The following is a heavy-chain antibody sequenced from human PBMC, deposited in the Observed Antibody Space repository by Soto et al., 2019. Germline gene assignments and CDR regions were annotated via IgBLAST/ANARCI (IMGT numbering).Heavy chain of an antibody. J-gene: IGHJ4*02. CDR1: GFTFSSYA. CDR2: ISSNGGST. D-gene: IGHD6-19*01. CDR3: ARGGFRGSSDGGY. V-gene: IGHV3-64*01. Sequence: EVQLVESGGGLVQPGGSLRLSCAASGFTFSSYAMHWVRQAPGKGLEYVSAISSNGGSTYYANSVKGRFTISRDNSKNTLYLQMGSLRAEDMAVYYCARGGFRGSSDGGYWGQGTLVTVSS.